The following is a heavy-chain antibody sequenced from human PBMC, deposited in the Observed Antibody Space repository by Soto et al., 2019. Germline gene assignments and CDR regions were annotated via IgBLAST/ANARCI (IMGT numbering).Heavy chain of an antibody. J-gene: IGHJ4*02. CDR2: ISRSSSYI. Sequence: GGSLRLSCAASGFTFSSYSMNCVRQAPGKGLECVSSISRSSSYIYYADSVKGRFTISRDNAKNSLYLQMNSLRAEDTAVYYCARELGQKFDYWGQGTLVTVSS. CDR3: ARELGQKFDY. V-gene: IGHV3-21*01. CDR1: GFTFSSYS.